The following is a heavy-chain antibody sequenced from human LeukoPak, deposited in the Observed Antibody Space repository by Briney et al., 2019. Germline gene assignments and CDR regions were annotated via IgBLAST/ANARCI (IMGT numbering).Heavy chain of an antibody. CDR3: TRIYGSGSYLCDY. D-gene: IGHD3-10*01. J-gene: IGHJ4*02. Sequence: GRSLRLSCTASGFIFGDYGLSWVRQAPGKGLEWVGFIRSKAYGGTTEYAASVKGRFTISRDDSKSIAYLQMNSLKTEDTAVYYCTRIYGSGSYLCDYWGQGTPVIVSS. CDR2: IRSKAYGGTT. V-gene: IGHV3-49*04. CDR1: GFIFGDYG.